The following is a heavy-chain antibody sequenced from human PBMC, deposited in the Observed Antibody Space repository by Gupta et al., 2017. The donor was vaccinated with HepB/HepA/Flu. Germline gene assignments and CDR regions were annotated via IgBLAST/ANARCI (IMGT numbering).Heavy chain of an antibody. CDR3: ATVGLLGAGFDI. J-gene: IGHJ3*02. CDR2: IFAANGNT. D-gene: IGHD3-16*01. CDR1: GYTFNTHD. Sequence: QVQLVQSGAEVKKPGASVKVSCTASGYTFNTHDLHWVRQAPGQRLEWMGRIFAANGNTQYAQKFQGRVTITRDTSATTASMELSSLKSEDTAIYYWATVGLLGAGFDIWGQGTMVTVSS. V-gene: IGHV1-3*01.